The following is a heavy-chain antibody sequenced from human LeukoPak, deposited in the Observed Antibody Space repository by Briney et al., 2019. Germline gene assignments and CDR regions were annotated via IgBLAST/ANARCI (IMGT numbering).Heavy chain of an antibody. CDR2: ISGSGGST. CDR3: TTGSYYYFDY. Sequence: PGGSLRLSCAASGYTFSSYAMSWVRQAPGKGLEWVSAISGSGGSTYYADSVKGRFTISRDNSKNTLYLQMNSLRAEDTAVYYCTTGSYYYFDYWGQGTLVTVSS. J-gene: IGHJ4*02. CDR1: GYTFSSYA. V-gene: IGHV3-23*01. D-gene: IGHD3-10*01.